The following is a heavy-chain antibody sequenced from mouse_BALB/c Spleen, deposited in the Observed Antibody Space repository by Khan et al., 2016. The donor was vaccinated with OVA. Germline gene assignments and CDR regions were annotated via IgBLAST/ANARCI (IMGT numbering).Heavy chain of an antibody. CDR2: ISYSGNT. Sequence: EVELVESGPGLVKPSQSLSLTCTVTGYSITSDYAWNWIRQFPGNKLEWMGYISYSGNTKYNPSLKSRISITRATSKNQFFLQLNSVTIEDTAAYYCAKIYGRDFDYWGQGTTLTVSS. CDR3: AKIYGRDFDY. CDR1: GYSITSDYA. D-gene: IGHD1-1*01. V-gene: IGHV3-2*02. J-gene: IGHJ2*01.